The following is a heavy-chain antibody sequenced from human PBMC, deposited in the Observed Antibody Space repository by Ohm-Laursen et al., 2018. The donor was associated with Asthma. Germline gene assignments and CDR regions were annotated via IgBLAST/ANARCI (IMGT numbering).Heavy chain of an antibody. D-gene: IGHD6-19*01. J-gene: IGHJ4*02. V-gene: IGHV3-48*01. CDR2: IRSTSTVI. CDR1: GFTFSSYS. Sequence: SLRLSCAASGFTFSSYSLNWVRQAPGKGLEWVSYIRSTSTVINYADSVKGRFTISRDNSKNTLYLQMNSLRAEDTAVYYCARKFSSGWLFDFWGQGTLVTVSS. CDR3: ARKFSSGWLFDF.